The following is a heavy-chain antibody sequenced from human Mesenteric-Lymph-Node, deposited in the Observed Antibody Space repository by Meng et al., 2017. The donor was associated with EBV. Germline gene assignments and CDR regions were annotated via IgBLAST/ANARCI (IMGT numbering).Heavy chain of an antibody. J-gene: IGHJ4*02. CDR3: ARSDSSSWSDFDY. Sequence: QVQLVQSGAEVKKPGASVKVSCKASGYTFTGYYMHWVRQAPGQGLEWMGRINPNSGGTNYAQKFQGRVTMTRDTSISTAYMELSRLRSDDTSVYYCARSDSSSWSDFDYWGQGTLVTVSS. D-gene: IGHD6-13*01. V-gene: IGHV1-2*06. CDR2: INPNSGGT. CDR1: GYTFTGYY.